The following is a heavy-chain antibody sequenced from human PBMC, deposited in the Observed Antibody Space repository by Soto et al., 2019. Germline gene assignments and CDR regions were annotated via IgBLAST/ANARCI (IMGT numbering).Heavy chain of an antibody. CDR2: ISGGGDRT. V-gene: IGHV3-23*01. Sequence: EVQLLESGGGLVQPGGSLRLSCVGSGFTFITYAMNWVRQTPGKGLEWVSGISGGGDRTFDADSVKGRFTISRDNSKNAVNVQMHSLRADDTAVYYCARKVLGSTSRPDWWYFDLWGRGTRVTGSS. CDR1: GFTFITYA. J-gene: IGHJ2*01. CDR3: ARKVLGSTSRPDWWYFDL. D-gene: IGHD2-2*01.